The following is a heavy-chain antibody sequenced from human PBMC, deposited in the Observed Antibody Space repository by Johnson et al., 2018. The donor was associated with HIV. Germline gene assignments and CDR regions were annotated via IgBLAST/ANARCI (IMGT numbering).Heavy chain of an antibody. V-gene: IGHV3-43*01. Sequence: VQLVESGGGLIQPGGSLRLSCAASGFTFDDYTMHWVRQAPGKGLEWVSLISWDGGSTYYADSVKGRFTISRDNSKNSLYLQMNSLRTEDTALYYCAKDSKVKRITADAFDIWGQGTMVTVSS. CDR1: GFTFDDYT. CDR2: ISWDGGST. CDR3: AKDSKVKRITADAFDI. J-gene: IGHJ3*02. D-gene: IGHD4-11*01.